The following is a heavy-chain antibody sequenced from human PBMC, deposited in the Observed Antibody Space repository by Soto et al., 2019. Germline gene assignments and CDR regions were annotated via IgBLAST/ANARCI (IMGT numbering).Heavy chain of an antibody. CDR2: ISHDGRNK. J-gene: IGHJ4*02. V-gene: IGHV3-30*03. CDR1: GFTFSSSG. Sequence: QVQLVESGGGVVQPGGSLRLSCAASGFTFSSSGMHWVRQAPGKGLEWVAVISHDGRNKYYGESVKGRFSIARDNSNNTLHLQMNTLRAEDTAVYFCARAGGNRYYYGSGSFDFDHWGQGILVTVSS. D-gene: IGHD3-10*01. CDR3: ARAGGNRYYYGSGSFDFDH.